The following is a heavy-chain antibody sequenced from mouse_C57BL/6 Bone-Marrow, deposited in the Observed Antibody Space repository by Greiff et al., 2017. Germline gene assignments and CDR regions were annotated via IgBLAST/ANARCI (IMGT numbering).Heavy chain of an antibody. CDR2: IYPGSGST. CDR3: SRAITTWGYYFAY. V-gene: IGHV1-55*01. CDR1: GYTFTSYW. D-gene: IGHD2-4*01. J-gene: IGHJ2*01. Sequence: QVQLKQPGAELVKPGASVKMSCKASGYTFTSYWITWVKQRPGQGLEWIGDIYPGSGSTNYNEKFKSKATLTVDTSSSTAYMQLSSLTSEDSAVYYCSRAITTWGYYFAYWGQGTTLTVSS.